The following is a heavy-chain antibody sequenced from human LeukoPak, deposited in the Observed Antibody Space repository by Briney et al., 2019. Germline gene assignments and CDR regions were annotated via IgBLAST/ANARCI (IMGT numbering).Heavy chain of an antibody. CDR2: ISTSGST. Sequence: SQTLSLTCTVSGGSISSGNYYWSWIRQPAGRGLEWIGRISTSGSTNYNPSLKSRVTISIDTSKNHFSLKLSSMTAADTAVYYCARGFYGSGSYSPPYYYMDVWGKGTTVTISS. D-gene: IGHD3-10*01. CDR3: ARGFYGSGSYSPPYYYMDV. J-gene: IGHJ6*03. CDR1: GGSISSGNYY. V-gene: IGHV4-61*02.